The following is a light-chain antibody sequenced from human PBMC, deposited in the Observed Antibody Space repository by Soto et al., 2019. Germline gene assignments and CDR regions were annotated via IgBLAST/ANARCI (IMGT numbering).Light chain of an antibody. J-gene: IGKJ3*01. CDR2: AAS. CDR1: QYVRTW. CDR3: QQVNDIPLT. Sequence: IPMTQSPSSVSASIGEIVTLTCRASQYVRTWLAWYQQKPGRAPILLIHAASRLQSGVPSRFSGSGSGTDFTLTISNRQPDDLGTYYCQQVNDIPLTFGPRTKVDIK. V-gene: IGKV1-12*01.